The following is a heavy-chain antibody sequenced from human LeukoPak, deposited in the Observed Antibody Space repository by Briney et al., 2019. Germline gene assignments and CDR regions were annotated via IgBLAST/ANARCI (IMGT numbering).Heavy chain of an antibody. CDR1: GYTFTSYG. D-gene: IGHD3-3*01. CDR2: MNPNSGNT. J-gene: IGHJ6*03. CDR3: ARERSIFGVVTVIKGYMDV. Sequence: GASVKVSCKASGYTFTSYGISWVRQAPGQGLEWMGWMNPNSGNTGYAQKFQGRVTMTRNTSISTAYMELSSLRSEDTAVYYCARERSIFGVVTVIKGYMDVWGKGTTVTVSS. V-gene: IGHV1-8*02.